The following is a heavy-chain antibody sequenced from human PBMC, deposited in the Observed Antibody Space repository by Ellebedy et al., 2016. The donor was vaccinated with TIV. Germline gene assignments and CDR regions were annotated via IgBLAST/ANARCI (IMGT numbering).Heavy chain of an antibody. J-gene: IGHJ5*01. CDR3: ARGRQSYDSSAYYLDS. CDR1: GGSFSGHY. D-gene: IGHD3-22*01. Sequence: SETLSLTXAVYGGSFSGHYWSWIRRPPGKGLEWIGEVNHSGSTHYGPSLKSRVTISVDTSKNQFSLKLNSVTAADTAVYYCARGRQSYDSSAYYLDSWGQGTLVFVSS. CDR2: VNHSGST. V-gene: IGHV4-34*01.